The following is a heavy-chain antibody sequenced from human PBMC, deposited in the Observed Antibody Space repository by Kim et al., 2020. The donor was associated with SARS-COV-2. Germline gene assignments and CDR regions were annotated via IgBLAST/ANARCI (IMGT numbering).Heavy chain of an antibody. J-gene: IGHJ1*01. D-gene: IGHD6-19*01. V-gene: IGHV4-59*09. Sequence: LKSRVTISVDTSKNQFSLKLSSVTAADTAVYYCARGGRIAVAGTGYFQHWGQGTLVTVSS. CDR3: ARGGRIAVAGTGYFQH.